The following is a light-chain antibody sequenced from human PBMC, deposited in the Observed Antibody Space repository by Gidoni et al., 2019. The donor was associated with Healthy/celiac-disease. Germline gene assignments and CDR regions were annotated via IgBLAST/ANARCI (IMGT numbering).Light chain of an antibody. CDR2: WAS. Sequence: DIVMTQSPDSLAVSLGERATINCKSSQSVLYSSNNKNYLAGYQQKPGQPPKLLIYWASTRESGVPDRFSGSGSGTDFTLTISSLQAEDVAVYYCQQYYSTPPFTFGPGTKVEIK. J-gene: IGKJ3*01. CDR3: QQYYSTPPFT. CDR1: QSVLYSSNNKNY. V-gene: IGKV4-1*01.